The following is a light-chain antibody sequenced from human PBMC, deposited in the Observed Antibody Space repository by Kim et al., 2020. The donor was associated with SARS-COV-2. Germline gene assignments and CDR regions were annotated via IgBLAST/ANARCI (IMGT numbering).Light chain of an antibody. V-gene: IGLV2-14*04. CDR1: SSDVGGYNY. J-gene: IGLJ1*01. Sequence: QSITTSCTGTSSDVGGYNYVSWYQQHPGKAPKLMIYNVSKRPSGVSNRFSGSKSGNTASLTISGLQAEDEADYYRTSYTSSSTYYVFGTGTKVTVL. CDR3: TSYTSSSTYYV. CDR2: NVS.